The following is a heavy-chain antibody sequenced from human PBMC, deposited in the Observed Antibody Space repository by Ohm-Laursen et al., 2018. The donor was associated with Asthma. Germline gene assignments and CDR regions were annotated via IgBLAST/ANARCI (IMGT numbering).Heavy chain of an antibody. Sequence: TLSLTCTVSGGSISSGGYYWSWIRQHPGKGLEWIGYIYYSGSTYYSPSLKSRFTISVDTSKNQFSLRLSSVTAADTAVYYCARARHTSYEESSGYYCFDYWGQGTLVTVSS. V-gene: IGHV4-31*03. CDR1: GGSISSGGYY. CDR3: ARARHTSYEESSGYYCFDY. CDR2: IYYSGST. D-gene: IGHD3-22*01. J-gene: IGHJ4*02.